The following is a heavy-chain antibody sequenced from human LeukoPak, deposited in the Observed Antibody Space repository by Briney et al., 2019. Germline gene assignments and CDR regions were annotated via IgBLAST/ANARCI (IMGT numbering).Heavy chain of an antibody. V-gene: IGHV1-69*13. CDR3: ARGDSSGWSKYYFDY. CDR2: IIPIFGTA. D-gene: IGHD6-19*01. CDR1: GGTFSSYA. J-gene: IGHJ4*02. Sequence: ASVKVSCKASGGTFSSYAISWVRQAPGQGLEWMGGIIPIFGTANYAQKFQGRVTITADESTSTAYMELSSLRSEDTAVYYCARGDSSGWSKYYFDYWGQGTLVTVSS.